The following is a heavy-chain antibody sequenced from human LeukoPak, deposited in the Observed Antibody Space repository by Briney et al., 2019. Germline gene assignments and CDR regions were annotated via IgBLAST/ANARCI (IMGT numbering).Heavy chain of an antibody. V-gene: IGHV3-7*01. D-gene: IGHD3-10*01. CDR2: IKQDGSEK. Sequence: GGSLRLSCAASGFTFSTYWMSWARQAPGKGPEWVAYIKQDGSEKDYVDSVMGRFTISRDNAKNSLYLQMNSLRGEDTAVYYCARHGGAFDIWGQGTLVTVSS. J-gene: IGHJ3*02. CDR3: ARHGGAFDI. CDR1: GFTFSTYW.